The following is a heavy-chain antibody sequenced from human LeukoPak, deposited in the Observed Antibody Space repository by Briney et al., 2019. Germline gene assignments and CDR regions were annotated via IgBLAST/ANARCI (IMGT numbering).Heavy chain of an antibody. Sequence: ASVKVSCKASGYTVTGYYMHWMRQAPGQGLEWMGWINPSSGGTNYAQKFQGRVTMTRGTSISTAYMEMSRLRSDDTAVYYCARAVATIDYWGQGTLVTVSS. CDR2: INPSSGGT. V-gene: IGHV1-2*02. CDR1: GYTVTGYY. CDR3: ARAVATIDY. J-gene: IGHJ4*02. D-gene: IGHD5-24*01.